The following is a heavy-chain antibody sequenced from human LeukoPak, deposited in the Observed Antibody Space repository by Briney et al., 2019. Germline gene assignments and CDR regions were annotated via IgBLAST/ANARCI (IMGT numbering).Heavy chain of an antibody. D-gene: IGHD6-19*01. J-gene: IGHJ4*02. Sequence: SVKVSCKASGGTFSSYAISWVRQAPGQGLEWMGRIIPILGIANYAQKFQGRVTITADKSTSTAYMELSSLRSEDTAVYYCATTAKGVIAVAGPYYFDYWGQGTLVTVSS. V-gene: IGHV1-69*04. CDR2: IIPILGIA. CDR1: GGTFSSYA. CDR3: ATTAKGVIAVAGPYYFDY.